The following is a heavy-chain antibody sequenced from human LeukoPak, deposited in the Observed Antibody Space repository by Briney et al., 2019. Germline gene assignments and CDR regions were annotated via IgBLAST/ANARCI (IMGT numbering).Heavy chain of an antibody. CDR2: ISSTSSAI. CDR3: ARVIGSYGDSAY. V-gene: IGHV3-11*04. D-gene: IGHD1-26*01. Sequence: GGSLRLSCAAPGFTFSDYYMSWIRQAPGKGLEWLSYISSTSSAIYYADSLKGRFTISRDNAKNSLYLQMNSLRAEDTAVYYCARVIGSYGDSAYWGQGTLVTVSS. CDR1: GFTFSDYY. J-gene: IGHJ4*02.